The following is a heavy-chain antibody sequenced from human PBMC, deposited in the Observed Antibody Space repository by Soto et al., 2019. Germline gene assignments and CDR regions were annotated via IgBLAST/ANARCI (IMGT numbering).Heavy chain of an antibody. CDR3: AKGPTGRTEANTKYYYYGMDV. Sequence: GGSLRLSCAATGFTFSSYAMKWVRQAPGKGLEWVAGISATSGTTYYADSGKGRFTISRDNSKNTLFLEMNSLGDDDTAIYYCAKGPTGRTEANTKYYYYGMDVWGQGATVTVSS. V-gene: IGHV3-23*01. CDR2: ISATSGTT. J-gene: IGHJ6*02. D-gene: IGHD3-10*01. CDR1: GFTFSSYA.